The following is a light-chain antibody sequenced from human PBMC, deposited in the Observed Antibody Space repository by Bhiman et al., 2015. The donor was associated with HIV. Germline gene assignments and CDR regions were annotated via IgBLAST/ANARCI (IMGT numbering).Light chain of an antibody. Sequence: QSALTQPASVSGSPGQSITISCTGTSSDVGGYNYVSWYQQHPGKAPKLMIYDVSNRPSGVPDRFSGSKSGTSASLAITGLQAEDEADYYCQSYDSRLTEVFGTGTKVTVL. CDR1: SSDVGGYNY. V-gene: IGLV2-14*03. CDR3: QSYDSRLTEV. J-gene: IGLJ1*01. CDR2: DVS.